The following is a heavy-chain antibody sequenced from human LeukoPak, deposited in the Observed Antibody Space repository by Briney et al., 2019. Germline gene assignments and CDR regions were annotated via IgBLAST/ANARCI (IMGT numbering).Heavy chain of an antibody. CDR2: IYYSGST. J-gene: IGHJ4*02. CDR1: GGSFSGYY. D-gene: IGHD1-26*01. V-gene: IGHV4-59*12. CDR3: ASSSRWELRYYFDY. Sequence: SETLSLTCAVYGGSFSGYYWSWIRQPPGKGLEWIGYIYYSGSTNYNPSLKSRVTISVDTSKNQFSLKLSSVTAADTAVYYCASSSRWELRYYFDYWGQGTLVTVSS.